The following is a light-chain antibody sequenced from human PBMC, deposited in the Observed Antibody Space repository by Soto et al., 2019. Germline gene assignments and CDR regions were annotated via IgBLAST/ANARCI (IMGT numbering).Light chain of an antibody. CDR1: QSISNY. CDR3: QQSYSDSRT. J-gene: IGKJ1*01. V-gene: IGKV1-39*01. Sequence: DIQMTQSPSSLSASVGGRVTITCRASQSISNYVNWYQQKPGRAPKLLIYAASSLQSGVPSRFSGSGSETEFTLTISSLQPEDFATYYCQQSYSDSRTFGQGTKVEI. CDR2: AAS.